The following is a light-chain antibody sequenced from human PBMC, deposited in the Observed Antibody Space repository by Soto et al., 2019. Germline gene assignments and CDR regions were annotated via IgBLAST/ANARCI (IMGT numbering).Light chain of an antibody. V-gene: IGKV1-5*01. J-gene: IGKJ3*01. Sequence: DIQMTQSPSTLSASVGDRVTITCRASEDVNGWLAWYQQKPGTAPKLLIYDVSTLESGVPSRFSGSGSGTEFNLTINSLQPDDFATFYCQHYNSYPFTFGPGTKVDIK. CDR1: EDVNGW. CDR2: DVS. CDR3: QHYNSYPFT.